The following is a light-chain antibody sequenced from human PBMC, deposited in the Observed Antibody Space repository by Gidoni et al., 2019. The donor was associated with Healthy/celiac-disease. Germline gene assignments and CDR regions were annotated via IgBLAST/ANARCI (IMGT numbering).Light chain of an antibody. CDR1: HSVSSN. CDR3: QQYNNCPRT. CDR2: GAS. V-gene: IGKV3-15*01. Sequence: ELVMPQSPATLSVSPAARATLSCMAIHSVSSNLAWYQQKPGHAPRLLIYGASTRATGITARFSGSGCGTECTLTISSLQAEDFVADYCQQYNNCPRTFXQXTKVEIK. J-gene: IGKJ1*01.